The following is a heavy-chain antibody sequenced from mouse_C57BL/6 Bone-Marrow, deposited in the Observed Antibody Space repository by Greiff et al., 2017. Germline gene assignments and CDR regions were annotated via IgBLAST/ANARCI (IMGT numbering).Heavy chain of an antibody. CDR1: GYTFTSYW. CDR3: AREENYYYGSFAMDY. Sequence: QVQLQQPGAELVKPGASVKLSCKASGYTFTSYWMHWVKQRPGQGLEWIGRIHPNSGSTNYNEKFKSKATLTVDKSSSTAYMQLSSLTSEDSAVYYCAREENYYYGSFAMDYWGQGTSVTVSS. J-gene: IGHJ4*01. V-gene: IGHV1-64*01. CDR2: IHPNSGST. D-gene: IGHD1-1*01.